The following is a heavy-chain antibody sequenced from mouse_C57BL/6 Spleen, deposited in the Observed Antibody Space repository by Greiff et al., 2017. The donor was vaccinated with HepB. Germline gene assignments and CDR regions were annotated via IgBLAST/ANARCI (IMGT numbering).Heavy chain of an antibody. V-gene: IGHV1-55*01. Sequence: QVQLQQPGAELVKPGASVKMSCTASGYTFTSYWITWVKQRPGQGLEWIGDIYPGSGTTNYNEKFKSKATLTVDTSSSTAYMQLSSLTSEDSAVYYCAREWCISTVVARGFAYWGQGTLVTVSA. J-gene: IGHJ3*01. D-gene: IGHD1-1*01. CDR3: AREWCISTVVARGFAY. CDR2: IYPGSGTT. CDR1: GYTFTSYW.